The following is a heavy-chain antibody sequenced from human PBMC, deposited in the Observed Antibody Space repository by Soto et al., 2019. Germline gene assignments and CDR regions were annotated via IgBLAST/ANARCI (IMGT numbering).Heavy chain of an antibody. V-gene: IGHV1-18*01. Sequence: QVHLAQSGAEVKKPGASVKVSCKCSGYTFTSYGIIWVRQAPGQGLEWMGWISAHNDNTDYAQKLQGRVTVTRDTSTSTAYMELRSLRSDDTAVYYCARGRYGDYWGQGALVTVSS. CDR3: ARGRYGDY. J-gene: IGHJ4*02. CDR1: GYTFTSYG. D-gene: IGHD1-1*01. CDR2: ISAHNDNT.